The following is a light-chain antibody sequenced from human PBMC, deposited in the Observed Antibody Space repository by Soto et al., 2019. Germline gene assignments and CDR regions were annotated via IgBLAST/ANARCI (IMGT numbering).Light chain of an antibody. J-gene: IGLJ2*01. CDR1: RDDIGAYDY. V-gene: IGLV2-14*01. CDR3: NSYTNSSDVV. Sequence: QSARPHPPSVSWSPGHSITISCAGTRDDIGAYDYVSWYQQHPGNAPKLLVYEVTNRPSGVSDRFSGSKSGNTASLTISGLQAEEEADYYCNSYTNSSDVVFGGGTKVTVL. CDR2: EVT.